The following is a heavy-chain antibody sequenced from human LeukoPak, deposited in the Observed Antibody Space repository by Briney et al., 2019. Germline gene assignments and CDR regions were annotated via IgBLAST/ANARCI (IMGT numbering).Heavy chain of an antibody. V-gene: IGHV4-4*08. Sequence: PSETLSLTCSVIGVSVTTSFWNSIRQSPGKGLEWIGDVSSDGTTNYTPALRRRLIMSVDTAKNDISLIVTSVSAADTAISYCARVDCVLEGCYNQWGRGTLVTVSS. CDR3: ARVDCVLEGCYNQ. CDR1: GVSVTTSF. CDR2: VSSDGTT. D-gene: IGHD2-15*01. J-gene: IGHJ4*02.